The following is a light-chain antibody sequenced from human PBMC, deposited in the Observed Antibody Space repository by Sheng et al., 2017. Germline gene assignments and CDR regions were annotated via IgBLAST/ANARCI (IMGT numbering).Light chain of an antibody. Sequence: DIQMTQSPSTLSASVGDRVTITCRATRSISTRLAWYKQKPGKAPTLLIYESTTLQRRGPDQGYRGGGSETEFTLTISTLQPDDFATYFCHHYSSYSHTFGQGTKVDI. CDR3: HHYSSYSHT. J-gene: IGKJ2*01. CDR2: EST. CDR1: RSISTR. V-gene: IGKV1-5*03.